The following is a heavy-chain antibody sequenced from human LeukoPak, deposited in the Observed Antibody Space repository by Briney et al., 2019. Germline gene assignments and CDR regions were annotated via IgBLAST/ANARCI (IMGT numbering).Heavy chain of an antibody. V-gene: IGHV4-30-4*02. CDR1: GGSISSGDYY. J-gene: IGHJ3*02. D-gene: IGHD3-22*01. CDR2: IYYSGST. CDR3: AREWYYYDSSGSPRSAFDI. Sequence: SETLSLTCTVSGGSISSGDYYWSWIRQPPGKGLEWIGYIYYSGSTYYSPSLKSRVTISVDTSKNQFSLKLSSVTAADTAVYYCAREWYYYDSSGSPRSAFDIWGQGTMVTVSS.